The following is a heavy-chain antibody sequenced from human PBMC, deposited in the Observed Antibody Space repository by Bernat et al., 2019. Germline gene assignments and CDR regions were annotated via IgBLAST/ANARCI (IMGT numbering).Heavy chain of an antibody. CDR1: GGSISSSSYY. CDR3: ARLEYYDFWSGPGYFDY. V-gene: IGHV4-39*01. CDR2: IYYSGST. Sequence: LQLQESGPGLVKPSETLSPTRTVSGGSISSSSYYWGWIRQPPGKGLEWTGSIYYSGSTYYNPSLKSRVTISVDTSKNQFSLKLSSVTAADTAVYYCARLEYYDFWSGPGYFDYWGQGTLVTVSS. J-gene: IGHJ4*02. D-gene: IGHD3-3*01.